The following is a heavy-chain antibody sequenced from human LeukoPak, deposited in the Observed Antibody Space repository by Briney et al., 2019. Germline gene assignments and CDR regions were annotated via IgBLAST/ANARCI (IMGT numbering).Heavy chain of an antibody. J-gene: IGHJ4*02. CDR2: AHYSGST. V-gene: IGHV4-59*01. D-gene: IGHD7-27*01. CDR3: ASWAGDWGFDY. CDR1: GASISGYY. Sequence: PSATLSLTCTVSGASISGYYWSWIRQPPGKGLEWIGYAHYSGSTNYSPSLKSRVTISVDTPRNQFSLKLTSVTAADTAFYYFASWAGDWGFDYWGQGTLVSVSS.